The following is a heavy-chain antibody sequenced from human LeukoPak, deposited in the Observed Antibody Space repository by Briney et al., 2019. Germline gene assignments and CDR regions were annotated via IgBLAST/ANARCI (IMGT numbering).Heavy chain of an antibody. CDR3: ARDVVVRSGLYYFDY. CDR2: ISSSSSYI. J-gene: IGHJ4*02. Sequence: GGSLRLSCAASGFTFSSYSMNWVRQAPGKGLEWVSSISSSSSYIYYADSVKGRFTISRDNAKNSLYLQMNSLRAEDTAVYYCARDVVVRSGLYYFDYWGQGTLVTVSS. V-gene: IGHV3-21*01. D-gene: IGHD3-3*01. CDR1: GFTFSSYS.